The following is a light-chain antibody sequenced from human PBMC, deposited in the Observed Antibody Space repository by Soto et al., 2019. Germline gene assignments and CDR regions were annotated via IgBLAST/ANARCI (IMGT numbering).Light chain of an antibody. CDR3: FSYAGSRA. CDR1: SSDVGGYDY. J-gene: IGLJ2*01. V-gene: IGLV2-11*01. CDR2: DVN. Sequence: QSALTQPRSVSGSPGQSVTISCTGTSSDVGGYDYVSWYQQHPGKAPKLMIFDVNKRPSGVPDRFSGSKSGNTAFLTISGLQAEDEADYSCFSYAGSRAFGGGTKLTVL.